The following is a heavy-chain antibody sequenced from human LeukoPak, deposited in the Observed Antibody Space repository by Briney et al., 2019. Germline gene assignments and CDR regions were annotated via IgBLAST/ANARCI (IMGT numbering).Heavy chain of an antibody. Sequence: SETLSLTCTVSGGSISSYYWSWIRQPPGKGLEWIGYIYYSGSTNYNPSLKSRVTISVDTSKNQFSLKLSSVTAADTAVYYCARADGRWLHFDYWGQGTLVTVSS. J-gene: IGHJ4*02. CDR2: IYYSGST. CDR1: GGSISSYY. D-gene: IGHD5-24*01. V-gene: IGHV4-59*01. CDR3: ARADGRWLHFDY.